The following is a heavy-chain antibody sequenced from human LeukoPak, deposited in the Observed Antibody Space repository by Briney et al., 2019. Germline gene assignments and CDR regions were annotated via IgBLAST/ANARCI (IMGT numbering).Heavy chain of an antibody. CDR3: ARSPPSSWENDY. D-gene: IGHD1-26*01. CDR1: GYTFTGYY. CDR2: INPNSGAT. J-gene: IGHJ4*02. Sequence: ASVKVSCKASGYTFTGYYMHWVRQAPGQGLEWMGWINPNSGATRYVQKFQDRVTMTRDTSISTAYMDLSRLRSDDTAVYYCARSPPSSWENDYWGQGTLVTVSS. V-gene: IGHV1-2*02.